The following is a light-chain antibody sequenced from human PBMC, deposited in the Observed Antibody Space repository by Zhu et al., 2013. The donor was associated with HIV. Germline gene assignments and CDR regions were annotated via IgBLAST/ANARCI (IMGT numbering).Light chain of an antibody. CDR3: QSYDNSAALT. CDR1: QSVGSTF. V-gene: IGKV3-20*01. Sequence: DIVLTQSPGTLSLSPGERATLSCGASQSVGSTFLAWYQQKPGQAPRLLIYGASTRATGIPDRFSGSGSGTDFTLTISRVEPEDFAVYFCQSYDNSAALTFGAGTEVEV. J-gene: IGKJ4*01. CDR2: GAS.